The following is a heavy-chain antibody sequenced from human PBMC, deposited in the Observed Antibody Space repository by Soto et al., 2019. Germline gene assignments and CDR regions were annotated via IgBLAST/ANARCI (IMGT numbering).Heavy chain of an antibody. Sequence: GGSLRLSCAASGFTFSSYAMSWVRQAPGKGLEWVSAISGSGGSTYYADSVEGRFTISRDNSKNTLYLQMNSLRAEDTAVYYCAKDTHYYDFWSGYYIYWGQGTLVTVSS. J-gene: IGHJ4*02. CDR3: AKDTHYYDFWSGYYIY. CDR2: ISGSGGST. CDR1: GFTFSSYA. D-gene: IGHD3-3*01. V-gene: IGHV3-23*01.